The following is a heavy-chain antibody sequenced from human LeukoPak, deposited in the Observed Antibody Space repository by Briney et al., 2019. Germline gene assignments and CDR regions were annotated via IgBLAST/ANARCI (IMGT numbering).Heavy chain of an antibody. V-gene: IGHV1-69*04. CDR1: GGTFSSYT. Sequence: SVKVSCKASGGTFSSYTISWVRQAPGQGLEWMGKIIPILGIANYAQKFQGRVTITADKSTSTAYMELSSLRSEDTAVYYCARDPDCTNGVCSGRFDPWGQGTLVTVSS. J-gene: IGHJ5*02. CDR2: IIPILGIA. CDR3: ARDPDCTNGVCSGRFDP. D-gene: IGHD2-8*01.